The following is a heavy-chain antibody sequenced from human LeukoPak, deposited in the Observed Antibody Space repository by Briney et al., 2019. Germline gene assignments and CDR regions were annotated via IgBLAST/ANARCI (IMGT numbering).Heavy chain of an antibody. D-gene: IGHD1-26*01. Sequence: GGSLRLSCAASGFTFSSYSMNWVRQAPGKGLEWVSVISGSGGSTYYADSVKGRFTISRDNAGNSLYLQINSLRVDDTAVYYCAKGTVGAKYWGQGTLVIVSS. CDR2: ISGSGGST. J-gene: IGHJ4*02. CDR1: GFTFSSYS. V-gene: IGHV3-21*01. CDR3: AKGTVGAKY.